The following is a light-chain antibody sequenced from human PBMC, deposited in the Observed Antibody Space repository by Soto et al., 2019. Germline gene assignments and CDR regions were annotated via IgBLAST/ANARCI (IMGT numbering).Light chain of an antibody. CDR1: SSDVGGYNY. J-gene: IGLJ1*01. V-gene: IGLV2-14*01. Sequence: QSALTQPASVSGSPGQSITISCTGTSSDVGGYNYASWYQQHPGKAPKLMIYEVSTRPSGVSNRFSGSKSGNTASLTISGLQAEDEADYYCSSYTSDWGVFGTGTKVTVL. CDR2: EVS. CDR3: SSYTSDWGV.